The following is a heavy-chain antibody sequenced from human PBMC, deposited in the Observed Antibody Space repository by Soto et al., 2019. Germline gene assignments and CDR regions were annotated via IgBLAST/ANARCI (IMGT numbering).Heavy chain of an antibody. CDR2: ISFYNGHT. CDR1: GDTVTKYG. Sequence: QVQLVQSGGEVKKPGASVKVSCKASGDTVTKYGISWVRQAPGQGLEWLGWISFYNGHTNYALKFQDRITFTTDTSTSTASMELRSLTSDDTGVYYCASATSIAVAGKETWGQGTLVTVSS. V-gene: IGHV1-18*01. J-gene: IGHJ4*02. CDR3: ASATSIAVAGKET. D-gene: IGHD6-19*01.